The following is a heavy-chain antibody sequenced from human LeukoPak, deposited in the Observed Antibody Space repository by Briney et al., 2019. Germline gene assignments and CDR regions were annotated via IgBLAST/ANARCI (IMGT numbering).Heavy chain of an antibody. CDR2: MSYDGSNE. V-gene: IGHV3-30-3*01. J-gene: IGHJ5*02. D-gene: IGHD6-13*01. Sequence: KPGGSLRLSCVASGFTFSSYAMHWVRQAPGKGLEWVALMSYDGSNEYYADSVKGRFTISRDNAKNSLYLQINSLRAEDTAVYYCARSPPYSKLRFDPWGQGTLVTVSS. CDR1: GFTFSSYA. CDR3: ARSPPYSKLRFDP.